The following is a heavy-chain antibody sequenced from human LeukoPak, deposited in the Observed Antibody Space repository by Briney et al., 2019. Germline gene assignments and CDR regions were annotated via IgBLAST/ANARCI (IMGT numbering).Heavy chain of an antibody. J-gene: IGHJ6*02. Sequence: LSGTLSLTCAVSGGSISSSNWWSWIRQPPGKGLEWIGEINHSGSTNYNPSLKSRVTISVDTSKNQFSLKLSSVTAADTAVYYCARLYRYYYYGMDVWGQGTTVTVSS. V-gene: IGHV4-4*02. CDR2: INHSGST. CDR3: ARLYRYYYYGMDV. CDR1: GGSISSSNW.